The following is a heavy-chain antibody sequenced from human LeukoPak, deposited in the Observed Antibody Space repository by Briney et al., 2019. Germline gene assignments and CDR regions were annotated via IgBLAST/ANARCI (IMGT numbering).Heavy chain of an antibody. V-gene: IGHV4-59*01. CDR3: ARDIAAGGHDY. D-gene: IGHD6-13*01. J-gene: IGHJ4*02. CDR2: IYYSGST. Sequence: SETLSLTCTLSGGSISNNYWSWIRQPPGKELEWIGYIYYSGSTNYNPSLKSRVTISVDTSKNQFSLRLSSVTAADTAVYYCARDIAAGGHDYWGQGTLVTVSS. CDR1: GGSISNNY.